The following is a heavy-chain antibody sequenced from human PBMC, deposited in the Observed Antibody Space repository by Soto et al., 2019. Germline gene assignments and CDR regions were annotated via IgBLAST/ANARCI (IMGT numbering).Heavy chain of an antibody. V-gene: IGHV4-59*01. D-gene: IGHD2-2*01. J-gene: IGHJ5*02. Sequence: SETLSLTCTVSGGSISSYYWSWIRQPPGKGLEWIGYIYYSGSTNYNPSLKSRVTISVDTSKNQFSLRLSSVTAADTAVYYCALPRYCSSTSRYGGPWGQGTLVTVSS. CDR2: IYYSGST. CDR3: ALPRYCSSTSRYGGP. CDR1: GGSISSYY.